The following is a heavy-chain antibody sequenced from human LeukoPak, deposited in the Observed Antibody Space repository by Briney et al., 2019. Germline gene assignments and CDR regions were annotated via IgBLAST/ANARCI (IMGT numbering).Heavy chain of an antibody. CDR1: GFTFSSYS. J-gene: IGHJ6*02. CDR3: ARVGSGIYGMDV. D-gene: IGHD3-10*01. CDR2: ISSSSSYI. V-gene: IGHV3-21*01. Sequence: PGGSLRLSCAASGFTFSSYSMNWVRQAPGKGLEWVSSISSSSSYIYYADSVKGRFTISRDNAKNSLYLQMISLRAEDTAVYYCARVGSGIYGMDVWGQGTTVTVSS.